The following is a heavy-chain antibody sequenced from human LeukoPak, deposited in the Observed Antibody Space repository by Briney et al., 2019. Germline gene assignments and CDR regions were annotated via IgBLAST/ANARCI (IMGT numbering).Heavy chain of an antibody. CDR2: IYYSGST. CDR3: AREQVEYSSSWYTIFDY. J-gene: IGHJ4*02. D-gene: IGHD6-13*01. V-gene: IGHV4-39*07. Sequence: SETLSLTCTVSGGSISSSSYYWGWIRQPPGKGLEWIGSIYYSGSTNYNPSLKSRVTMSVDTSKNQFSLKLSSVTAADTAVYYCAREQVEYSSSWYTIFDYWGQGTLVTVSS. CDR1: GGSISSSSYY.